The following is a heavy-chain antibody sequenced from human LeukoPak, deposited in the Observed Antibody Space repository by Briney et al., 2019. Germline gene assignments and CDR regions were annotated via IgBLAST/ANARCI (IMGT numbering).Heavy chain of an antibody. CDR3: AKDQGERYFDY. V-gene: IGHV3-30*02. D-gene: IGHD3-10*01. J-gene: IGHJ4*02. Sequence: PGESLRLSCAASGITLSRSGMHWVRQAPPKGRDWVAFIRTDACNKFYADSFKGSSTISGDNSKNTLYLQMNSLRVEDTAVYYCAKDQGERYFDYWGQGTLVTVSS. CDR1: GITLSRSG. CDR2: IRTDACNK.